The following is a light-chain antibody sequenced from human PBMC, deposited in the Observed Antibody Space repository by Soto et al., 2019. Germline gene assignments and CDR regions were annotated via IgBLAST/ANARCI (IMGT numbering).Light chain of an antibody. CDR3: SSYTSSSTHVV. J-gene: IGLJ2*01. CDR1: SSDVGGYNY. Sequence: QAVVTQPASVSGSPGQSITISCTGTSSDVGGYNYVSWYQQHPGKAPKLMLYDVSNRPSGVSNRFSGSKSGNSASLTISGLQAEDEADYYCSSYTSSSTHVVFGGGTKVTVL. CDR2: DVS. V-gene: IGLV2-14*01.